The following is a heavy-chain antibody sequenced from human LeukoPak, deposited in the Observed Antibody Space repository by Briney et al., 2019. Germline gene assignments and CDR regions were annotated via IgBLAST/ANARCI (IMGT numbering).Heavy chain of an antibody. J-gene: IGHJ3*02. D-gene: IGHD3-22*01. CDR2: IRSKTYGGTA. Sequence: GGSLRLSCTTSGFTFGDYAMNWFRQAPGKGLEWVGFIRSKTYGGTAEYAASVKGRFTISRDDSKSIAYLQMNSLKTEDNAVYYCTRGYYFDSSGYLHDAFDIWGQGTMVTVSS. CDR1: GFTFGDYA. V-gene: IGHV3-49*03. CDR3: TRGYYFDSSGYLHDAFDI.